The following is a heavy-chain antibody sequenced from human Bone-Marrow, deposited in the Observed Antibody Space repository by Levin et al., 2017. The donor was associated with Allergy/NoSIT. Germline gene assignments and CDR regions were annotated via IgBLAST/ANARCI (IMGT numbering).Heavy chain of an antibody. CDR3: SKDRGGYGVAMGG. CDR2: VSSNGNTV. CDR1: GFTFGDFY. J-gene: IGHJ6*02. D-gene: IGHD5-12*01. V-gene: IGHV3-11*01. Sequence: GGSLRLSCTGSGFTFGDFYMNWVRQAPGKGLEWISYVSSNGNTVHTADSVKGRFTITRDNANNVLYLQMNSLRVEDTAVYYCSKDRGGYGVAMGGWGQGTTVTVSS.